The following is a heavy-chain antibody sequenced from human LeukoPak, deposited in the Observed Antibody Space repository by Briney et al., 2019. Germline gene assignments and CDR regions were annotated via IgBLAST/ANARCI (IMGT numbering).Heavy chain of an antibody. CDR2: IYSGGST. D-gene: IGHD3-10*01. J-gene: IGHJ5*02. V-gene: IGHV3-53*01. CDR1: GFTVSSND. CDR3: AKTVYYYRLGEHENWFDP. Sequence: GGSLRLSCAASGFTVSSNDMSWVRQAPGKGLECISVIYSGGSTDYADSVKGRLTISRDNSKNTLYLQMNSLRAEDTAVYYCAKTVYYYRLGEHENWFDPWGQGTLVTVSS.